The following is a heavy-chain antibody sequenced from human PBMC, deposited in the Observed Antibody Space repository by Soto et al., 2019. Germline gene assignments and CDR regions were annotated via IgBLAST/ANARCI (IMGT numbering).Heavy chain of an antibody. CDR3: ARFIGGAYGMDV. CDR1: GYTFTSYS. D-gene: IGHD2-15*01. CDR2: INVVNGNT. J-gene: IGHJ6*02. V-gene: IGHV1-3*01. Sequence: GASVKVSCKASGYTFTSYSRHWVRQAPGQRLEWMGWINVVNGNTKYSQKFQGRVTITGDTSASTAYMEVSSLRSEDTAVYYCARFIGGAYGMDVWGQGTTVTVSS.